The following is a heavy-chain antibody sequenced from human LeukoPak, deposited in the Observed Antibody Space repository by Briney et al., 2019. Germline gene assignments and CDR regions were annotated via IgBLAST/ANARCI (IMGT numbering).Heavy chain of an antibody. CDR1: GGTFSSYA. CDR2: IIPIFRTA. D-gene: IGHD1-7*01. V-gene: IGHV1-69*13. CDR3: ARDRRRNYGGYYYYYGMDV. J-gene: IGHJ6*02. Sequence: SVKVSCKASGGTFSSYAISWVRQAPGQGLEWMGGIIPIFRTANYAQKFQGRVTITADESTSTAYMELSSLRSEDTAVYYCARDRRRNYGGYYYYYGMDVWGQGTTVTISS.